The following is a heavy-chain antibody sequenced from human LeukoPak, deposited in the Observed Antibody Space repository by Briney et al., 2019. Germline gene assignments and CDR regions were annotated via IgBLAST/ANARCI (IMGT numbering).Heavy chain of an antibody. CDR3: ARNSGSYLYYFDY. J-gene: IGHJ4*02. V-gene: IGHV3-48*01. Sequence: PGGSLRLSCAASRFTFSSYSMNWVRQAPGKGLEWVSYISSGSSTIYYADSVKGRFTISRDNAKNLLYLQMNSLRAEDTAVYYCARNSGSYLYYFDYWGQGTLVTVSS. CDR2: ISSGSSTI. CDR1: RFTFSSYS. D-gene: IGHD1-26*01.